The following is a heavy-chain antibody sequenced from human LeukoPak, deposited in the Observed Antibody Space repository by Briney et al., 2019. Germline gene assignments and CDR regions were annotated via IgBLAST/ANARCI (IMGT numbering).Heavy chain of an antibody. CDR1: GDSVSSNSAA. CDR2: TYCRSKWNN. J-gene: IGHJ4*02. D-gene: IGHD3-9*01. CDR3: ARDPFIITKFCLVILY. Sequence: TSQTLSLTCAISGDSVSSNSAAWHWIRQSPSRGLGWLGRTYCRSKWNNDFAVSVKSRITINPDTSKNQFSLQLDSLTPEDMAVYYCARDPFIITKFCLVILYWGQGTLVTVSS. V-gene: IGHV6-1*01.